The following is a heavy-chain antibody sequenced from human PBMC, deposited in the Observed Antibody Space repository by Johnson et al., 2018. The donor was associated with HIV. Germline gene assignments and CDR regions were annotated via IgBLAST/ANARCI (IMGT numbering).Heavy chain of an antibody. D-gene: IGHD3-22*01. CDR1: GFTVSTNY. CDR2: IKSKTDGGTT. J-gene: IGHJ3*02. Sequence: VQLVESGGGVVQPGGSLRLSCAASGFTVSTNYMSWVRQAPGKGLEWVGRIKSKTDGGTTDYAAPVKGRFTIPRDDSKNTLYLQMNSLKTEDTALYYCTTVTHSSGYYYDRAFDSWGQGTMVTVSS. CDR3: TTVTHSSGYYYDRAFDS. V-gene: IGHV3-15*01.